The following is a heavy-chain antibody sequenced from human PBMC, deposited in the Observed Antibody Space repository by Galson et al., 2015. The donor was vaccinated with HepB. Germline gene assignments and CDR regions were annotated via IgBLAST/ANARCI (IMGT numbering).Heavy chain of an antibody. CDR1: GVAISSYY. D-gene: IGHD4-23*01. CDR3: PRDRLRWERGAFDI. Sequence: ATLSLTSTVSGVAISSYYWRWIRHPPGRGLEWIGNIYYSGSTNYNPSLKSRVTISVDTSKNQFSLKLSSVTAADTAVYYCPRDRLRWERGAFDIWGQGTMVTVSS. CDR2: IYYSGST. V-gene: IGHV4-59*01. J-gene: IGHJ3*02.